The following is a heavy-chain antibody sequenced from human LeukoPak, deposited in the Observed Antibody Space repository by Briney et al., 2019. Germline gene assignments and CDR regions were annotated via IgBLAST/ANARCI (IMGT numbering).Heavy chain of an antibody. Sequence: SETRSLTCTVSGGSISSYYWSWIRQPPGKGLDWIGYIYYSGSTNYNPSLKSRVTISVDTSKNQFSMKLRSVTAADTAVYYCARGLYGVMRYYWGQGTLVTVSS. CDR3: ARGLYGVMRYY. CDR1: GGSISSYY. J-gene: IGHJ4*02. CDR2: IYYSGST. V-gene: IGHV4-59*08. D-gene: IGHD4-17*01.